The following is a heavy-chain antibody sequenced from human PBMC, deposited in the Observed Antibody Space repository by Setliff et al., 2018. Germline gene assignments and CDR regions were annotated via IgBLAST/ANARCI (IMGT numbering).Heavy chain of an antibody. V-gene: IGHV1-18*01. Sequence: ASVKVSCKASGYTFTTYGISWVRQAPGQGLEWMGWISAYNGDTNYAQKLQGRVTMTTDTSTSTAYMELRSLRSDDTAVYYCARGQLFGSYWGYFDFWGQGTLVTVSS. CDR2: ISAYNGDT. CDR1: GYTFTTYG. D-gene: IGHD1-26*01. CDR3: ARGQLFGSYWGYFDF. J-gene: IGHJ4*02.